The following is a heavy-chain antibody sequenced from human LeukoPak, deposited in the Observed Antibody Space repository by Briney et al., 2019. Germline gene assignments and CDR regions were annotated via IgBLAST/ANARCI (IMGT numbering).Heavy chain of an antibody. CDR3: AREIAVGGTKYYYYYYGMDV. CDR2: IYYSGST. D-gene: IGHD6-19*01. V-gene: IGHV4-61*01. CDR1: GGSVSSGSYY. J-gene: IGHJ6*04. Sequence: SETLSLTCTVSGGSVSSGSYYWSWIRQPPGKGLEWIGYIYYSGSTNYNPSLKSRVTISVDTSKNQFSLKLSSMTAADTAVYYCAREIAVGGTKYYYYYYGMDVWGKGTTVTVSS.